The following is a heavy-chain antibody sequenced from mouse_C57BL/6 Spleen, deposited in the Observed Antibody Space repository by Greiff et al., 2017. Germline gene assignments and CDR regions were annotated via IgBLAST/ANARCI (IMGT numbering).Heavy chain of an antibody. V-gene: IGHV1-80*01. CDR1: GYAFSSYW. CDR3: ARHDYDAMDY. Sequence: VKLVESGAELVKPGASVKISCKASGYAFSSYWMNWVKQRPGKGLEGIGQIYPGDGDTNYNGKFKGKATLTADKSSSTAYMQLSSLTSEDSAVYFCARHDYDAMDYWGQGTSVTVSS. J-gene: IGHJ4*01. CDR2: IYPGDGDT.